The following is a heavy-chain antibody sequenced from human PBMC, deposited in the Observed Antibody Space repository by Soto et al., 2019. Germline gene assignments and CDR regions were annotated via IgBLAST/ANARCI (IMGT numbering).Heavy chain of an antibody. V-gene: IGHV1-2*04. CDR3: ARGHDIVVVVAALDY. CDR2: INPNSGGT. CDR1: GYTFTGYY. J-gene: IGHJ4*02. D-gene: IGHD2-15*01. Sequence: QVQLVQSGAEVKKPGASVKVSCKASGYTFTGYYMHWVRQAPGQGLEWMGWINPNSGGTNYAQKFQGWVTMTRDTSXXTAYMELSRRRSDDTAVYYCARGHDIVVVVAALDYWGQGTLVTVSS.